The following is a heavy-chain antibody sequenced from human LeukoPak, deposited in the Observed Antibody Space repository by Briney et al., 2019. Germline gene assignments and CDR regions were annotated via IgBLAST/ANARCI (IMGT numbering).Heavy chain of an antibody. V-gene: IGHV3-21*04. Sequence: GGSLRLSCAASGFTFSSYSMSWVRQAPGKGLEWVSSISTSSSYIYYADSVKGRFTISRDNAKNSLYLQMNSLRAEDTAVYYCARLYGGYGSGSYFYFYCWGQGTLVTVSS. CDR2: ISTSSSYI. CDR3: ARLYGGYGSGSYFYFYC. CDR1: GFTFSSYS. J-gene: IGHJ4*02. D-gene: IGHD3-10*01.